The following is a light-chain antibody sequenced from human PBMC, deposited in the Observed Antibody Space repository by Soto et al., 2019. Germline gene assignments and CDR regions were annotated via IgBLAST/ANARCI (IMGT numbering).Light chain of an antibody. V-gene: IGKV1-5*03. CDR1: QSIRSW. Sequence: DIQMTQSPSTLSASVGDRVTITCRASQSIRSWLAWYQQKPGKAPNLLIYKASNLESGVPSRFSGSGSGTDFTLTISSLQPDDFATYYCQQSSSYPVTFGQGTKLEIK. CDR3: QQSSSYPVT. J-gene: IGKJ2*01. CDR2: KAS.